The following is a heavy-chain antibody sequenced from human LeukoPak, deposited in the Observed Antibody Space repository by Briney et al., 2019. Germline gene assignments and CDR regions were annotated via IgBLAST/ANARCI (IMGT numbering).Heavy chain of an antibody. V-gene: IGHV1-46*01. D-gene: IGHD3-10*01. CDR2: INPSGGST. CDR3: ASPPTQGGGSGSYSFQH. Sequence: ASVKVSCKASGYTFTSYYMHWVRQAPGQGLEWMGIINPSGGSTSYAQKFQGRVTMTRDTSTSTVYMELSSLRSEDTAVYYCASPPTQGGGSGSYSFQHWGQGTLVTVSS. J-gene: IGHJ1*01. CDR1: GYTFTSYY.